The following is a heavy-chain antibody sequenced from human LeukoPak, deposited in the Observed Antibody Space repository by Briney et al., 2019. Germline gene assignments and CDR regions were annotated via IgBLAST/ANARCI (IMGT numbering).Heavy chain of an antibody. CDR2: LSGNGGTT. Sequence: GGSLRLSCAASGFTFSSYAMSWVRQAPEKGLEWVSTLSGNGGTTYYADSVKGRFTISRDNSKNTLFLQMNSLRAEDTAVYYCAKEVYYFDTSGLYSFAFDIWGQGTMVTVPS. CDR1: GFTFSSYA. CDR3: AKEVYYFDTSGLYSFAFDI. V-gene: IGHV3-23*01. J-gene: IGHJ3*02. D-gene: IGHD3-22*01.